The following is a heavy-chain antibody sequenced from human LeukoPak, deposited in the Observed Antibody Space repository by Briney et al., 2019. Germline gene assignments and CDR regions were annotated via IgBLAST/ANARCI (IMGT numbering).Heavy chain of an antibody. CDR1: GGSFSGYY. Sequence: SETLSLTCAVYGGSFSGYYWSWLRQPAGKGLEWIGRIYTSGSTNYNPSLKSRVTVSLDTSKNHFSLRLSSVTAADTAIYYCARDLRGFNWFDSWGQGTLVTVSS. V-gene: IGHV4-59*10. CDR2: IYTSGST. J-gene: IGHJ5*01. CDR3: ARDLRGFNWFDS. D-gene: IGHD2-15*01.